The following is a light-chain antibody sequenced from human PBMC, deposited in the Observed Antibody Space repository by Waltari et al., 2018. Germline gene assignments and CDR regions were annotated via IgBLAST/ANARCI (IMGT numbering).Light chain of an antibody. Sequence: AIQLPQSPSSLSSSVGDRVTITCRASQGIRSALAWFQQKPGETPKLLIYDASTLESGVPSRFSGSGSGTDFTLTSSRLQPEDFATYYCQQFNNYPLTFGGGTKVEIK. CDR1: QGIRSA. J-gene: IGKJ4*01. V-gene: IGKV1D-13*01. CDR3: QQFNNYPLT. CDR2: DAS.